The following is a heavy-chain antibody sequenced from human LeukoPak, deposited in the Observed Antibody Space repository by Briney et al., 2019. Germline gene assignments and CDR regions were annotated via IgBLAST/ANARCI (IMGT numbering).Heavy chain of an antibody. CDR2: INPPGGGT. CDR3: AREATGDLSFDH. CDR1: GYTFTGYY. V-gene: IGHV1-2*02. J-gene: IGHJ4*02. Sequence: ASVKVSCEASGYTFTGYYIHWVRQAPGQGLEWMGSINPPGGGTNYAQQSQGRVTMTRDTSITTAYMELSRLTSDDTAVYFCAREATGDLSFDHWGQGTLVTVPS. D-gene: IGHD3-10*01.